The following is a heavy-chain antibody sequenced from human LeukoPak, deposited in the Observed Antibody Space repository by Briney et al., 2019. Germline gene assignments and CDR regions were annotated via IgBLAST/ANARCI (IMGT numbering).Heavy chain of an antibody. CDR3: ARSDDGTAMDL. J-gene: IGHJ4*02. Sequence: SETLSLTCAVYGGSFSGYYWSWIRQPPGKGLEWIGEINHSGSTNYNPSLKSRVTISVDTSKNQFSLKLSSVTAADTAVYYCARSDDGTAMDLGGQGTLVTVSS. CDR1: GGSFSGYY. D-gene: IGHD5-18*01. CDR2: INHSGST. V-gene: IGHV4-34*01.